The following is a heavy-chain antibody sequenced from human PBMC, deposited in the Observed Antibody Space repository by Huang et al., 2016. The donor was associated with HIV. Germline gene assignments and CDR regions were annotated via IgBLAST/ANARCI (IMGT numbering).Heavy chain of an antibody. J-gene: IGHJ4*02. V-gene: IGHV3-30-3*01. Sequence: QVQLVESGGGVVQPGRSLRLSCAASGFTFSSYTIHWVRQAPGKGLEWVAVISYDRSNNYYADSVGGRFTIARDNSKNTLFLHMTGLRAEDTAVYFCARDSSGYYSSPALDYWGQGTLVTVSS. CDR3: ARDSSGYYSSPALDY. D-gene: IGHD3-22*01. CDR1: GFTFSSYT. CDR2: ISYDRSNN.